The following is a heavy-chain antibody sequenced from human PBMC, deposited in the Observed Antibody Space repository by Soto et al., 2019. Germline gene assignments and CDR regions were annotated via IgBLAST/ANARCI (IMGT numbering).Heavy chain of an antibody. Sequence: GGSLRLSCAASGFTFSSYSMNWVRQAPGKGLEWVSSISSSSSYIYYADSVKGRFTISRDNVKNSLYLQMNSLRTEDTAVYYCARGFTVTGGAFDIWGQGTMVTVSS. V-gene: IGHV3-21*01. J-gene: IGHJ3*02. CDR1: GFTFSSYS. D-gene: IGHD7-27*01. CDR3: ARGFTVTGGAFDI. CDR2: ISSSSSYI.